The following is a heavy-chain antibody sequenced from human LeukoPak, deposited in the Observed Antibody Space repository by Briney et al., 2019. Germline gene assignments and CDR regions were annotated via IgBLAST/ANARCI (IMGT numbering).Heavy chain of an antibody. J-gene: IGHJ4*02. CDR3: ARDFGDFRTDY. D-gene: IGHD4-17*01. CDR2: SDYSGGT. Sequence: SETLSLTCTVPGGSIRSTVHYWAWIRQSPGKGLEWIGSSDYSGGTTYNPSLKSRVTVSVDTSKNQFSLKLTSVTAADTAVYYCARDFGDFRTDYWGQGTLVTVSS. V-gene: IGHV4-39*01. CDR1: GGSIRSTVHY.